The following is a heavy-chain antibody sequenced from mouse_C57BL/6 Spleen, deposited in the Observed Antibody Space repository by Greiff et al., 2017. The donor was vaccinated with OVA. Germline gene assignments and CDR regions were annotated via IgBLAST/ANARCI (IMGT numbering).Heavy chain of an antibody. CDR1: GYTFTDYY. CDR3: ARWNMGGNSFYAMDY. Sequence: VQLQQSGPELVKPGASVKISCKASGYTFTDYYINWVKQRPGQGLEWIGWIFPGSGSTYYNEKFKGKATLTVDKSSSTAYMLLSSLTSEDSAVYFCARWNMGGNSFYAMDYWGQGTSVTVSS. CDR2: IFPGSGST. D-gene: IGHD2-1*01. J-gene: IGHJ4*01. V-gene: IGHV1-75*01.